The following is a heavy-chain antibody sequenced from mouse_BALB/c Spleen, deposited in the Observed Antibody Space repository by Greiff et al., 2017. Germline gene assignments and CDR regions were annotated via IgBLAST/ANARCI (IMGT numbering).Heavy chain of an antibody. Sequence: EVQLVESGGGLVQPGGSLRLSCATSGFTFTDYYMSWVRQPPGKALEWLGFIRNKANGYSTEYSASVKGRFTISRDNSQSILYHQMITLRAEDSATYYCAREGYLLDDGGQGTTLTVSS. CDR1: GFTFTDYY. D-gene: IGHD5-1*01. CDR2: IRNKANGYST. CDR3: AREGYLLDD. J-gene: IGHJ2*01. V-gene: IGHV7-3*02.